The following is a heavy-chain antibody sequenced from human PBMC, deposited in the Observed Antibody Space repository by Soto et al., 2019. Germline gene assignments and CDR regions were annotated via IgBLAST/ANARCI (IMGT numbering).Heavy chain of an antibody. V-gene: IGHV5-10-1*01. J-gene: IGHJ2*01. CDR1: GYIFTSHW. Sequence: GESLKISCKGSGYIFTSHWIMWVRQMPGKGLEWLGRVDPRDSYADYSPSFQGHVTMSTEKSVNTTYLQWSSLKASDTAIYYCATFPMTPYWALDLCGRRTLVTVSS. D-gene: IGHD2-15*01. CDR2: VDPRDSYA. CDR3: ATFPMTPYWALDL.